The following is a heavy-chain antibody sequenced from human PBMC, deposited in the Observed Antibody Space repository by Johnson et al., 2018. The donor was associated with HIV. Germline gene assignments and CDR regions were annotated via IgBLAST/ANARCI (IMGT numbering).Heavy chain of an antibody. CDR3: AAAEYDAFDI. CDR1: GFTFSSYG. CDR2: ISYDGSNK. Sequence: QVQLVESGGGVVQPGRSLRLSCAASGFTFSSYGMHWVRQAPDKGLEWVAVISYDGSNKYYADSVKGRFTISRDNSKNTLYLQMNSLRAEDTAVYYCAAAEYDAFDIWGQGTMVTVSS. J-gene: IGHJ3*02. D-gene: IGHD6-6*01. V-gene: IGHV3-30*03.